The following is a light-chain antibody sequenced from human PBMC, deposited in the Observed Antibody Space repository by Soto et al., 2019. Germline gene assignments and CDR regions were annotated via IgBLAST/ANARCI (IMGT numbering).Light chain of an antibody. CDR3: QQSFSTLLIT. V-gene: IGKV1-39*01. Sequence: DIPMTQSPSFLSASVGDRVTISCRASQSINTYLNWYQHKPGKAPKLLIYGTSDLQSGVPSRFSGGGSGTDFTLTISSLQPEDFATYYCQQSFSTLLITFGQGTRLEFK. CDR1: QSINTY. J-gene: IGKJ5*01. CDR2: GTS.